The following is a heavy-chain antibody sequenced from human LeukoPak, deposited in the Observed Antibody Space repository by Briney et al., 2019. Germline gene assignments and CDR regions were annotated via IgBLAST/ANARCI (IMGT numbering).Heavy chain of an antibody. J-gene: IGHJ5*02. CDR2: VHPDTGYA. D-gene: IGHD1-14*01. CDR1: GYPFTTYE. V-gene: IGHV1-8*01. Sequence: EASVKVSCKTSGYPFTTYEINWVRQAAGQGLEWMGWVHPDTGYADYAQKFQGRVTMTSDTSISTAYMELSSLRSDDTAVYFCARGPRNDPWGQRTLVTLSS. CDR3: ARGPRNDP.